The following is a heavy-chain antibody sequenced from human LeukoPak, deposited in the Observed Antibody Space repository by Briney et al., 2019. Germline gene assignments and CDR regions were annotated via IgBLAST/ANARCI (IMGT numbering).Heavy chain of an antibody. V-gene: IGHV3-53*01. J-gene: IGHJ4*02. Sequence: GGSLRLSCAASGFTFSGFWMSWVRQTPGKGLEWVSTIYTGGNTYYAASVKGRFTISRDFSKNTVFLHMNSLRAEDTAMYYCARGDDSGYYDYFDYWGQGALVTVSS. CDR3: ARGDDSGYYDYFDY. CDR2: IYTGGNT. CDR1: GFTFSGFW. D-gene: IGHD3-22*01.